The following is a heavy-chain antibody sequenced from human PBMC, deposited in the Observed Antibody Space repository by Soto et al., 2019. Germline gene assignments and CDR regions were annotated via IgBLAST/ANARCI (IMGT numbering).Heavy chain of an antibody. J-gene: IGHJ4*02. V-gene: IGHV3-66*01. CDR3: AKVVIRVPAANGYFDY. Sequence: GGSLGLSCSTSGFFVSDTYVNWVRHAPGKGLEWVSVISNRGDTHYADSVRGRFSLSRDISDNTLHLQMNSLRAEDTAVYYCAKVVIRVPAANGYFDYWGQGTLVTVSS. CDR2: ISNRGDT. D-gene: IGHD2-2*01. CDR1: GFFVSDTY.